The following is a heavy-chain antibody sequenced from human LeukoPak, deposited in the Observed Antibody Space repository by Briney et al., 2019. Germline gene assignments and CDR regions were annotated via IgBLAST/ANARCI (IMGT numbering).Heavy chain of an antibody. Sequence: GRSLRLSCAASGFTFSSYGMHWVRQAPGEGLEWVAVIWYDGSNKYYADSVKGRFTISRDNSKNTLYLQMNSLRAEDTAVYYCAKASRGVVVVAALDYWGQGTLVTVSS. V-gene: IGHV3-33*06. CDR2: IWYDGSNK. CDR1: GFTFSSYG. CDR3: AKASRGVVVVAALDY. D-gene: IGHD2-15*01. J-gene: IGHJ4*02.